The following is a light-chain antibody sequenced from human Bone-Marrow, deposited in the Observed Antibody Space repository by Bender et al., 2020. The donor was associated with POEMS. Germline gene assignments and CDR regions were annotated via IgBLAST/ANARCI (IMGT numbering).Light chain of an antibody. V-gene: IGLV1-44*01. CDR3: AAWGAILRGRV. J-gene: IGLJ3*02. Sequence: QSVLTQPPSASGTPGQRVTISCSGSNSSIGTNAINWYQQFPGTAPKPLIYSDNQRPSGVPDGFYAFKSGASASLANSGVQSEDEADYYCAAWGAILRGRVFGGWTKLTVL. CDR2: SDN. CDR1: NSSIGTNA.